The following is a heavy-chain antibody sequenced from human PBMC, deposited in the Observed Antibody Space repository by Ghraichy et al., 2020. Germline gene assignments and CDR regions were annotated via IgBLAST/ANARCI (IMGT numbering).Heavy chain of an antibody. CDR1: GFTFSSYW. CDR3: ASSLKTATPWSKFDC. D-gene: IGHD1-1*01. Sequence: GESLNISCAASGFTFSSYWMSWVRQAPGKGLEWVANINEDGSETYYVVSVKGRFTISRDNAKNSLYLQMNSLRVEDTAVYYCASSLKTATPWSKFDCWGQGTLVTVSS. J-gene: IGHJ4*02. V-gene: IGHV3-7*01. CDR2: INEDGSET.